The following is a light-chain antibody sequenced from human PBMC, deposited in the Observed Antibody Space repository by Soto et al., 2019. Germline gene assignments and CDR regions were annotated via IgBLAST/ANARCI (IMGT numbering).Light chain of an antibody. V-gene: IGKV3-20*01. CDR1: QNVGSRY. CDR3: LQYGSSPRT. J-gene: IGKJ1*01. CDR2: GTS. Sequence: EIVLTQSPGTLSLSPGERATLSCRASQNVGSRYLAWYQQKPGQAPRLLIYGTSNRATGIPVRFSGSGSGTDFSLTISSLEPGDLAVYYCLQYGSSPRTFGQGTKVEIK.